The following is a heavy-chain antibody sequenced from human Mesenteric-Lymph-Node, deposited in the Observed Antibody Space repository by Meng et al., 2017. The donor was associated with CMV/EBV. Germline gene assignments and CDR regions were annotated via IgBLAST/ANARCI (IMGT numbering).Heavy chain of an antibody. J-gene: IGHJ5*02. CDR2: IKRDGSEK. CDR3: SRERRFDP. V-gene: IGHV3-7*01. Sequence: GGSLRLSCAASGFTFSDYWMTWVRQAPGKGLEWVANIKRDGSEKYYVDSVKGRFTISRDNAKNSLFLQMNSLRAEDTAVYYCSRERRFDPQSQGTLVTVSS. CDR1: GFTFSDYW.